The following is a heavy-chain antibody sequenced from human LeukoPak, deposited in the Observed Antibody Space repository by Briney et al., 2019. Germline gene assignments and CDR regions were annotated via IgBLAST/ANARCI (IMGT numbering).Heavy chain of an antibody. CDR2: ISSSSTYI. V-gene: IGHV3-21*01. CDR3: ARVGIVVVVAYAFDI. CDR1: GFSSSNFT. Sequence: GGSLRLSCAASGFSSSNFTMNWVRQAPGKGLEWVSSISSSSTYIYYADSVKGRFTISRDNAKNSLFLQMNSLRAEDTAVYYCARVGIVVVVAYAFDIWGQGTMVTGSS. D-gene: IGHD2-15*01. J-gene: IGHJ3*02.